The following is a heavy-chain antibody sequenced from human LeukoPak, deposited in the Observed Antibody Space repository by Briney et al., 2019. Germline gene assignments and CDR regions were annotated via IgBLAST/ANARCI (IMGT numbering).Heavy chain of an antibody. J-gene: IGHJ6*03. V-gene: IGHV3-66*01. CDR2: IYSGGST. CDR3: ASKRGSSSWYYYYYYMDV. CDR1: GFTVSSNY. D-gene: IGHD6-13*01. Sequence: GGSPRLSCAASGFTVSSNYMSWVRQAPGKGLEWVSVIYSGGSTYYADSVKGRFTISRDNSKNTLYLQMNSLRAEDTAVYYCASKRGSSSWYYYYYYMDVWGKGTTVTISS.